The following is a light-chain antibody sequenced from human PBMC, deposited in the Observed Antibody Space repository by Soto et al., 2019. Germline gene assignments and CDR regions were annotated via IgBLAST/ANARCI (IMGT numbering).Light chain of an antibody. CDR3: SSYTSSSTWV. Sequence: QSALTQPASVSGSPGQSITISCTGTSSDVGGYNYVSWYQQHPGKAPKHMIYEVSNRPSGVSNRFSGSKSGNTATLTISGLQAEGGAGYYCSSYTSSSTWVFGGGTALTVL. CDR2: EVS. V-gene: IGLV2-14*01. J-gene: IGLJ3*02. CDR1: SSDVGGYNY.